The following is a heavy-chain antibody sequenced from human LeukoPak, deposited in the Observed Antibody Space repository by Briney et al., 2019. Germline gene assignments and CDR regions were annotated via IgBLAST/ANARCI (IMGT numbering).Heavy chain of an antibody. D-gene: IGHD3-22*01. CDR3: ARGDSSGVPDY. Sequence: PGGSLRLSCAASGFTFSDSFMNWIRQAPGKGLEWLSYISHSGSNLDYAESVRGRFTISRDNANHSLYLQINSLRAEDTAVYYCARGDSSGVPDYWGQGTLVTDPS. CDR1: GFTFSDSF. CDR2: ISHSGSNL. J-gene: IGHJ4*02. V-gene: IGHV3-11*01.